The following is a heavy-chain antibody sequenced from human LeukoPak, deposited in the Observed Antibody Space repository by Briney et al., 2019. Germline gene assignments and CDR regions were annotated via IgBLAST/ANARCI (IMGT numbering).Heavy chain of an antibody. D-gene: IGHD3-22*01. CDR1: GYSFTSYW. CDR2: IYPGDSDT. V-gene: IGHV5-51*01. Sequence: GESLKISCKGSGYSFTSYWIGWVRQMPGKGLEWMGIIYPGDSDTRYSPSFQGQVTISADKSISTAYLQWSSLKASDTAMYYCTRRTGPSYYDSSGPPLTWGQETLVTVSS. J-gene: IGHJ5*02. CDR3: TRRTGPSYYDSSGPPLT.